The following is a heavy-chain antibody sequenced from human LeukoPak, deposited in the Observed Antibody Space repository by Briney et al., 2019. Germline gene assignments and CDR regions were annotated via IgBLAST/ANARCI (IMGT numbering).Heavy chain of an antibody. V-gene: IGHV3-48*01. CDR1: GFAFSIYS. J-gene: IGHJ4*02. D-gene: IGHD2-15*01. Sequence: GGSLRLSCAASGFAFSIYSMDWVRQAPGKGLEWVSKITSKSTTIYYADSVKGRFTISRDNAKNSLYLQMNSLRAEDTAVYYCARERGYCAGDSCYGFDYWGQGILVTVSS. CDR2: ITSKSTTI. CDR3: ARERGYCAGDSCYGFDY.